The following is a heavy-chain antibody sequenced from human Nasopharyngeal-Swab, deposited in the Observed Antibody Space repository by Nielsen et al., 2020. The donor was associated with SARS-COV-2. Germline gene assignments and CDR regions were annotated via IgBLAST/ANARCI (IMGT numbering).Heavy chain of an antibody. V-gene: IGHV3-33*01. CDR2: IWYDGSNK. J-gene: IGHJ4*02. D-gene: IGHD2-15*01. Sequence: VRQAPGKGLEWVAVIWYDGSNKYYADSVKGRFTISRDNSKNTLYLQMNSLRAEDTAAYYCARESSWPKGGFDYWGQGTRVTVSS. CDR3: ARESSWPKGGFDY.